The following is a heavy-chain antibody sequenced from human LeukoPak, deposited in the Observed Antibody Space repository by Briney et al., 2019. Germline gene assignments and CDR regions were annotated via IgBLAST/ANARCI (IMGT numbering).Heavy chain of an antibody. CDR1: GFTLSSYW. CDR3: ARPEVTAIRKIHGAFDI. Sequence: PGGSLRLSCAASGFTLSSYWMHWVRQVPGKGLVWVSRINPDGSTTTYADSVKGRFTISRDNAKNTLYLQMNSLRAEDTAVYYCARPEVTAIRKIHGAFDIWGQGTMVTVSS. J-gene: IGHJ3*02. D-gene: IGHD2-21*02. CDR2: INPDGSTT. V-gene: IGHV3-74*01.